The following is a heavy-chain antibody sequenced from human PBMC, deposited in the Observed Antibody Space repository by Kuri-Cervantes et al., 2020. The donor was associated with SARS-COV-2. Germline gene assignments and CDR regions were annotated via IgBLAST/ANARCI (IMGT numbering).Heavy chain of an antibody. D-gene: IGHD3-9*01. V-gene: IGHV4-39*01. CDR3: ARHYAFDRFHK. CDR2: IYYSGRT. Sequence: GSLRLSCTVSGGSISSSSYYWGWIRQPPGKGLEWIGNIYYSGRTYYSPSLKSRVTISVDTSKNQFSLKLTSVTAADTAIYYCARHYAFDRFHKWGQGTQVTVSS. CDR1: GGSISSSSYY. J-gene: IGHJ4*02.